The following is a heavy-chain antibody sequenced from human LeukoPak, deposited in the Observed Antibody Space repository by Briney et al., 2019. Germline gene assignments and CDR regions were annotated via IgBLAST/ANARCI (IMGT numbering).Heavy chain of an antibody. Sequence: KPSETLSLTCTVSGGSISSSSYYWSWIRQPPGKGLEWIGYVYTTGSSNYNPSLKSRVTIFVDTSKRQVYLKLNSVSAADTAVYYCARHDERGDSYGFFEYWGQGILATVSS. D-gene: IGHD5-18*01. J-gene: IGHJ4*02. CDR2: VYTTGSS. V-gene: IGHV4-61*05. CDR3: ARHDERGDSYGFFEY. CDR1: GGSISSSSYY.